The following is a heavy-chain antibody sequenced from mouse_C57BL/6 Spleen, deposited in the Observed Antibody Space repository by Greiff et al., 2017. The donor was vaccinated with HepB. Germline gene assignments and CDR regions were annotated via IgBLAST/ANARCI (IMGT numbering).Heavy chain of an antibody. CDR1: GYTFTSYD. CDR3: ARSFITTVVSFDY. J-gene: IGHJ2*01. V-gene: IGHV1-85*01. D-gene: IGHD1-1*01. CDR2: IYPRDGST. Sequence: VQLQESGPELVKPGASVKLSCKASGYTFTSYDINWVKQRPGQGLEWIGWIYPRDGSTKYNEKFKGKATLTVDTSSSTAYMELHSLTSEDSAVYFCARSFITTVVSFDYWGQGTTLTVSS.